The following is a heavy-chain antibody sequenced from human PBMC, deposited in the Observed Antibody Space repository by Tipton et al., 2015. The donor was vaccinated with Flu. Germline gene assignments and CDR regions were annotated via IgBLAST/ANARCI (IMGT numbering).Heavy chain of an antibody. CDR3: TRHSDYYDSSGYPFDY. V-gene: IGHV3-73*01. CDR1: GFTFSGSA. J-gene: IGHJ4*02. Sequence: AVSGFTFSGSAMHWVRQASGKGLEWVGRIRSKANSYATAYAASVKGRFTISRDDSKNTAYLQMNSLKTEDTAVYYCTRHSDYYDSSGYPFDYWGQGTLVTVSS. D-gene: IGHD3-22*01. CDR2: IRSKANSYAT.